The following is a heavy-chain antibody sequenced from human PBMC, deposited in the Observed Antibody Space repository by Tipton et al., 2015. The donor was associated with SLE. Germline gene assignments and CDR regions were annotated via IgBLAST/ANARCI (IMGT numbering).Heavy chain of an antibody. CDR3: ARALGQLGWPIFDY. Sequence: TLSLTCAVSGGSISRSGYYWGWIRQPPGKGLEWIGSINYSGSTYYNPSLKSRVTISVDTSKNQFSLKLSSVTAADTAVYYCARALGQLGWPIFDYWGQGTLVTVSS. V-gene: IGHV4-39*07. D-gene: IGHD6-6*01. CDR1: GGSISRSGYY. J-gene: IGHJ4*02. CDR2: INYSGST.